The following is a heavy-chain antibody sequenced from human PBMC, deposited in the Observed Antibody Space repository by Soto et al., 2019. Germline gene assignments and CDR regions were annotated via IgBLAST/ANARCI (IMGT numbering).Heavy chain of an antibody. D-gene: IGHD2-2*01. Sequence: QVQLQESGPGLVRPSETLSLRCFVSGDSISGFNWWTWVRQSPGQGLEWIGDIFHNGGPKYNRSLTSRVTISVDESKNHFSLNLTSVTAADPAIYYCARSSYGRLGLDVWGQGTTVAVSS. CDR1: GDSISGFNW. CDR3: ARSSYGRLGLDV. CDR2: IFHNGGP. V-gene: IGHV4-4*02. J-gene: IGHJ6*02.